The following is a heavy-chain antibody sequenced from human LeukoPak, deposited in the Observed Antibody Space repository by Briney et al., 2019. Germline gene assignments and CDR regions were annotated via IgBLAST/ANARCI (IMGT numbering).Heavy chain of an antibody. D-gene: IGHD7-27*01. CDR1: GFSISSKY. Sequence: GGSLRLSCAASGFSISSKYLSWVRQAPGKGLVWVSALHSGGHTFYADSVRGRFSISRDISKNALYLQMTDLGAEDTALYYCVRGLSGVSAWYFDLWGRGTLVTVSS. CDR2: LHSGGHT. V-gene: IGHV3-53*01. CDR3: VRGLSGVSAWYFDL. J-gene: IGHJ2*01.